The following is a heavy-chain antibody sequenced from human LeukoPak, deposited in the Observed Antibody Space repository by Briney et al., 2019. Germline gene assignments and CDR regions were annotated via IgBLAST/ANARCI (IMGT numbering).Heavy chain of an antibody. CDR1: GFSVIRNY. V-gene: IGHV3-7*01. D-gene: IGHD7-27*01. CDR2: IKEDGTQK. J-gene: IGHJ4*02. CDR3: AKTGERDY. Sequence: GGSLRLSCAASGFSVIRNYMNWVRQAPGKGLEWVANIKEDGTQKYYVDSVRGRFTISRDNAENSLYLQMNSLRDEDTAVYYCAKTGERDYWGRGTLVTVSS.